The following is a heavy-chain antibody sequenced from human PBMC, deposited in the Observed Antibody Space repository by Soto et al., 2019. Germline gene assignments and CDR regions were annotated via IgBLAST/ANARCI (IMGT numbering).Heavy chain of an antibody. CDR3: ARGELHYYDSSGYYEYYYYGMDV. CDR1: GGSVSSSSYY. Sequence: SETLSLTCTVSGGSVSSSSYYWGWVRQPPGKGLEWIGYIYYSGSTNYNPSLKSRVTISVDTSKNQFSLKLSSVTAADTAVYYCARGELHYYDSSGYYEYYYYGMDVWGQGTTVTVSS. D-gene: IGHD3-22*01. CDR2: IYYSGST. J-gene: IGHJ6*02. V-gene: IGHV4-61*01.